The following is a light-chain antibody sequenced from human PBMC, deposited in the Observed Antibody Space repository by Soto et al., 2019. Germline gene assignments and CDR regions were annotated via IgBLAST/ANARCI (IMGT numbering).Light chain of an antibody. CDR2: KAS. V-gene: IGKV1-5*03. J-gene: IGKJ1*01. Sequence: DIQMTQSPSTLSGSVGDRVTITCRASQTISSWLAWYQQKPGKAPKLLIYKASTLKSGVPSRFSVSGSGTEFTLTISSLQPDDVATDYCQHYNSYSEAFGQGTKVERK. CDR1: QTISSW. CDR3: QHYNSYSEA.